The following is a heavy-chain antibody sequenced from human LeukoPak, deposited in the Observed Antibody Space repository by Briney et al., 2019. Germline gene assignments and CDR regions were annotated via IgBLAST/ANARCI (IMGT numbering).Heavy chain of an antibody. D-gene: IGHD2-15*01. CDR1: GGSISSYY. CDR2: IYYSGST. CDR3: ARVGRGGIDY. V-gene: IGHV4-59*08. Sequence: PSETLSLTCTVSGGSISSYYWSWIRQPPGKGLEWIGYIYYSGSTDYNPSLKSRVTISVDTSKNQFSLKLSSVTAADTAVYYCARVGRGGIDYWGQGTLVTVSS. J-gene: IGHJ4*02.